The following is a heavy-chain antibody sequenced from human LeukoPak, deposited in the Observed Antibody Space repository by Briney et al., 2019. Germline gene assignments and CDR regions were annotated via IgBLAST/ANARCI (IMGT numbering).Heavy chain of an antibody. J-gene: IGHJ4*02. D-gene: IGHD3-22*01. CDR1: GGTFSSYA. CDR2: IIPIFGIA. V-gene: IGHV1-69*04. CDR3: ARGADSSGYPFDY. Sequence: SVKVSCKASGGTFSSYAISWVRQAPGQGLEWMGRIIPIFGIANYAQKFQGRVTITAGKSTSTAYMELSSLRSEDTAVYYCARGADSSGYPFDYWGQGTLVTVSS.